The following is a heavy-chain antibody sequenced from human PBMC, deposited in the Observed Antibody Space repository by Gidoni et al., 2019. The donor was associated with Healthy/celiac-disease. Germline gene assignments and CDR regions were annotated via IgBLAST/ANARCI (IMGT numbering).Heavy chain of an antibody. Sequence: QVQLQESGPGPVTPSETLSLTCPAPGGLVSSGSYYWSWIRQPPGKGLEWIGYFYYSGSTNYNPSLKSRVTISVDTSKNQFSLKLSSVTAADTAVYYCARAVSRIAGGIDYWGQGTLVTVSS. D-gene: IGHD6-13*01. CDR1: GGLVSSGSYY. CDR3: ARAVSRIAGGIDY. V-gene: IGHV4-61*01. CDR2: FYYSGST. J-gene: IGHJ4*02.